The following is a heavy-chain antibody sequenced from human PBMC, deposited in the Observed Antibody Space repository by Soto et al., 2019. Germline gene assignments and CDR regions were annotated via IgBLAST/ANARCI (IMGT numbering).Heavy chain of an antibody. CDR2: ISYDGSNK. CDR1: GFTFSSYG. V-gene: IGHV3-30*18. J-gene: IGHJ4*02. CDR3: AKPRLGYSSSWVIDY. Sequence: GGSLRLSCAASGFTFSSYGMHWVRQAPGKGLEWVAVISYDGSNKYYADSVKGRFTISRDNSKNTLYLQMNSLRAEDTAVYYCAKPRLGYSSSWVIDYWGQGTLVTVSS. D-gene: IGHD6-13*01.